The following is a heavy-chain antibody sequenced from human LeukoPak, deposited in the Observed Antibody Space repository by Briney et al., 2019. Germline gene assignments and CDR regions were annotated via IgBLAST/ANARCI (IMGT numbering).Heavy chain of an antibody. CDR2: INWNGGGT. V-gene: IGHV3-20*04. CDR1: GFTFDDYG. D-gene: IGHD1-7*01. CDR3: ARDKGELELPWFDP. J-gene: IGHJ5*02. Sequence: GGSLRLSCAASGFTFDDYGMSWVRQAPGKGLEWVSGINWNGGGTGYADSVKGRFTISRDNAKNSLYLQMNSLRAEDTALYYCARDKGELELPWFDPWGQGTLVTVSS.